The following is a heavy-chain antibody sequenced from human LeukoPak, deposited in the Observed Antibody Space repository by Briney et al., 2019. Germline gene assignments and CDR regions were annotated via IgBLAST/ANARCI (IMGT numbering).Heavy chain of an antibody. V-gene: IGHV3-30*04. CDR3: ADGGSTGTYYFDY. CDR1: GFTFSSYA. CDR2: ISYDGSNK. J-gene: IGHJ4*02. Sequence: GGSLRLSCAASGFTFSSYAMHWVRQAPGKWLEWVAVISYDGSNKYYADSVKGRFTISRDNSKNTLYLQMNSLRAEDTAVYYCADGGSTGTYYFDYWGQGTLVTVSS. D-gene: IGHD1-14*01.